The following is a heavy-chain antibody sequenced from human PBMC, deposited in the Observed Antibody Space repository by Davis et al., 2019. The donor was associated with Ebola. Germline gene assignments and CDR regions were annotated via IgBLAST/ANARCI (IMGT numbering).Heavy chain of an antibody. V-gene: IGHV3-7*03. J-gene: IGHJ5*02. Sequence: GESLKISCAASGFTFSSYWMSWVRQAPGKGLEWVANIKQDGSEKYHVDSVKGRFTISRDNAKNSLYLQMNSLRAEDTAVYYCARQRWLQLGRGWFDPWGQGTLVTVSS. D-gene: IGHD5-24*01. CDR3: ARQRWLQLGRGWFDP. CDR1: GFTFSSYW. CDR2: IKQDGSEK.